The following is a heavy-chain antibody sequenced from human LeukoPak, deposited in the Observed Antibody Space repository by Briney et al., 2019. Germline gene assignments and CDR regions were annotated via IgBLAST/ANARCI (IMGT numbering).Heavy chain of an antibody. CDR1: GYTFTAFY. CDR3: ARDDTSGKQQPKNWFDP. CDR2: INPNSGGT. D-gene: IGHD6-13*01. V-gene: IGHV1-2*02. J-gene: IGHJ5*02. Sequence: ASVKVFCKASGYTFTAFYMHWVRQAPGQGLEWMGWINPNSGGTNYAQKFQGRVAMTRDTSIGTAYMELSRLRSDDTAVYYCARDDTSGKQQPKNWFDPWGQGTLVTVSS.